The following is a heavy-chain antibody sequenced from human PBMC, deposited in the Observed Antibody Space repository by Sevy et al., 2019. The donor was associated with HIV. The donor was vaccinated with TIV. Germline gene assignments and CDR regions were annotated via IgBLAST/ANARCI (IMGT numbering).Heavy chain of an antibody. Sequence: GGSLRLSCAASGFTFMSYAIHWVRQGPGKGLEWVAVISYDGSNKYYADSVKGRFTISRDNSKDTLYLQMNSLRADDTASYYCARDWGIAVAGNIYGLDLWGQGTTVTVSS. J-gene: IGHJ6*02. CDR3: ARDWGIAVAGNIYGLDL. D-gene: IGHD6-19*01. V-gene: IGHV3-30-3*01. CDR1: GFTFMSYA. CDR2: ISYDGSNK.